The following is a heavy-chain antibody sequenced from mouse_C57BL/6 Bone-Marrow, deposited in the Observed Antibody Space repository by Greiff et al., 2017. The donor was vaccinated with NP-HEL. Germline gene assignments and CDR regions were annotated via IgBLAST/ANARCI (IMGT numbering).Heavy chain of an antibody. D-gene: IGHD1-1*01. CDR2: IYPRSGNT. J-gene: IGHJ2*01. CDR3: ARWIYYYGSDY. V-gene: IGHV1-81*01. CDR1: CFTLPNSG. Sequence: QVHLKESGAGLARPGALVKLSFPASCFTLPNSGISLGKPRTWQGLWLIGEIYPRSGNTYYNEKFKGKATLTADKSSSTAYMELRSLTSEDSAVYFCARWIYYYGSDYWGQGTTLTVSS.